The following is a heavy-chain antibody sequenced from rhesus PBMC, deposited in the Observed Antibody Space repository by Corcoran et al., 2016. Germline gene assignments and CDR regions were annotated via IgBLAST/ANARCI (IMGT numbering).Heavy chain of an antibody. Sequence: QVQLQESGPGLVKPSETLPLTCAVSGASISSNYWSWIRQAPGKGLEWIGRNYGSGGSTDYNPSLKSRVTISIDTSKNQFSLKLSSVTAADTAVYYCASPDYGNSRGDSLDVWGRGVLVTVSS. D-gene: IGHD4-35*01. CDR2: NYGSGGST. CDR3: ASPDYGNSRGDSLDV. J-gene: IGHJ5-2*02. V-gene: IGHV4S2*01. CDR1: GASISSNY.